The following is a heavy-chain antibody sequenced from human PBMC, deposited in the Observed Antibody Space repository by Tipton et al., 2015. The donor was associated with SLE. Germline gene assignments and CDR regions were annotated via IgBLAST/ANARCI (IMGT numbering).Heavy chain of an antibody. Sequence: SLRLSCAASGFTFRLYWMTWVRQAPGKGLEWVANIKDDGSETKYVDSVKGRFTISRDNAKKSLYLQMNSLRAKDTALYYCVRDIGGSADWGQGTLVTVSS. V-gene: IGHV3-7*03. D-gene: IGHD4-23*01. J-gene: IGHJ4*02. CDR3: VRDIGGSAD. CDR1: GFTFRLYW. CDR2: IKDDGSET.